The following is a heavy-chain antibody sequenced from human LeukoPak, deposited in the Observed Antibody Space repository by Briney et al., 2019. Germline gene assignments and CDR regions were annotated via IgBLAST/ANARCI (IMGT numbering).Heavy chain of an antibody. D-gene: IGHD5-18*01. CDR1: GFTFSSYW. Sequence: GGSLRLSCVASGFTFSSYWMAWVRQAPGKGLEWVANINQDGSEKNYVDAVKGRFTISRDNAKDSLCLQMNSLRAEDTAVYYCARDRGYSTFDMWGQGTMVTVSS. J-gene: IGHJ3*02. V-gene: IGHV3-7*05. CDR2: INQDGSEK. CDR3: ARDRGYSTFDM.